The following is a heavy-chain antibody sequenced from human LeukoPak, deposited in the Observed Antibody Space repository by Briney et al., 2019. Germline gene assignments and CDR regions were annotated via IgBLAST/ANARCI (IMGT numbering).Heavy chain of an antibody. CDR3: ARAYNWNNVGFDY. D-gene: IGHD1/OR15-1a*01. J-gene: IGHJ4*02. V-gene: IGHV3-23*01. CDR1: GFTFSTYA. Sequence: GGSLRLSCAASGFTFSTYAMSWVRQAPGKGLDWVSTISGSDGRTYYADSVKGRFTISRDNSKNTLYLQMNSLRAEDTAVYYCARAYNWNNVGFDYWGQGTLVTVSS. CDR2: ISGSDGRT.